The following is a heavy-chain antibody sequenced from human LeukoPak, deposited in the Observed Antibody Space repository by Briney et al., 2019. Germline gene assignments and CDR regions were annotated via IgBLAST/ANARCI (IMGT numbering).Heavy chain of an antibody. CDR1: GFTFSTYW. V-gene: IGHV3-7*05. CDR2: IQQDGGEE. Sequence: GGSLRLSCAVSGFTFSTYWMSWVRQAPGKGLEWVANIQQDGGEEHYVESVKGRFTISRDNAKNSLYLQMNSLRTEDTALYYCAKDSRDGDIIYYYYGMDVWGQGTTVTVSS. CDR3: AKDSRDGDIIYYYYGMDV. D-gene: IGHD4-17*01. J-gene: IGHJ6*02.